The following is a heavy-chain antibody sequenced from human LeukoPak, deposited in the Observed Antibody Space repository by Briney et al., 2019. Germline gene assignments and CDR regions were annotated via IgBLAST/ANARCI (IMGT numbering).Heavy chain of an antibody. Sequence: TSETLSLTCTVSGGSISSYYWSWIRQPAGKGLEWIGRIYTSGSTNYNPSLKSRVTMSVDTSKNQFSLKLSSVTAADTAVYYCARRYDFWSGYPPPLDYWGQGTLVTVSS. CDR2: IYTSGST. J-gene: IGHJ4*02. CDR1: GGSISSYY. V-gene: IGHV4-4*07. D-gene: IGHD3-3*01. CDR3: ARRYDFWSGYPPPLDY.